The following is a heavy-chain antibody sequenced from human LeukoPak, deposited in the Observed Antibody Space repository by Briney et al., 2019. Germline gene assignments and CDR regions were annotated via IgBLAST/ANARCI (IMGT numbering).Heavy chain of an antibody. CDR1: GYTFTSYG. Sequence: ASVKVSCKASGYTFTSYGISWVRQAPGQGLEWMGWISAYNGNTNYAQKLQGRVTMTTGTSTSTAYMELRSLRSDDTAVYYCARGGKLEQLVLFYYYYMDVWGKGTTVTVSS. V-gene: IGHV1-18*01. J-gene: IGHJ6*03. CDR3: ARGGKLEQLVLFYYYYMDV. D-gene: IGHD6-6*01. CDR2: ISAYNGNT.